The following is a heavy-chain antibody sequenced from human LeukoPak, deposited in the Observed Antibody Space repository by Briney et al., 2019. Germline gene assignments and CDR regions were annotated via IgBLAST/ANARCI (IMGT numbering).Heavy chain of an antibody. Sequence: GGSLRLSCAASEFTFSDYYMSWIRQAPGKGLEWVSSISSASSGTYMYYADSVKGRFTTSRDNAQNSLYLQMNSLRAEDTAVYYCARDKVVRGSAFGSGWFDPWGQGTLVTVSS. CDR2: ISSASSGTYM. J-gene: IGHJ5*02. CDR3: ARDKVVRGSAFGSGWFDP. D-gene: IGHD3-10*01. CDR1: EFTFSDYY. V-gene: IGHV3-11*04.